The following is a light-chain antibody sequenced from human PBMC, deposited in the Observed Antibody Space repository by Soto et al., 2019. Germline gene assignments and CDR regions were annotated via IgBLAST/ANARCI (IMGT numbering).Light chain of an antibody. V-gene: IGLV1-47*01. J-gene: IGLJ2*01. CDR3: AAWDASRSRVV. CDR2: RNN. CDR1: SSNIGRNY. Sequence: QSVLTQPPSASGTPGQRVTLSCSGSSSNIGRNYVYWYQQLPGTVPQIRIYRNNERPSGVPDRSSGYKSGTSASLAISGLRSEGAADYECAAWDASRSRVVFGGGTKLNVL.